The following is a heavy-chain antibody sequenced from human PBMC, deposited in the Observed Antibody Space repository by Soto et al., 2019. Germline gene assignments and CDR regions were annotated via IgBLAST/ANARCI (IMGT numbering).Heavy chain of an antibody. CDR3: ATDSGIAAAGNYYYGVDV. CDR1: GYSFTSYW. V-gene: IGHV5-51*01. D-gene: IGHD6-25*01. J-gene: IGHJ6*02. Sequence: GESLKISCKGSGYSFTSYWIGWVRQMPGKGLEWMGIIYPGDSDTRYSPSFQGQVTISADKSISTAYLQWSSLKASDTAMYYCATDSGIAAAGNYYYGVDVWGQGTTVTVSS. CDR2: IYPGDSDT.